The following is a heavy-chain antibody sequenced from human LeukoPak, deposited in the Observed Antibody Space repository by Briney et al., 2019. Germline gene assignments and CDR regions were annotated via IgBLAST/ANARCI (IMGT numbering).Heavy chain of an antibody. CDR1: GYSFTSHW. CDR2: IYPGGSDT. V-gene: IGHV5-51*01. J-gene: IGHJ4*02. D-gene: IGHD2-2*02. CDR3: ARQTDDCSSTSCYTYYFDY. Sequence: GESLKTSCKGSGYSFTSHWIGWVRQMPGKGLEWMGIIYPGGSDTRYSPSFQGQVTISADKSISTAYLQWSSLKASDTAMYYCARQTDDCSSTSCYTYYFDYWGQGTLVTVSS.